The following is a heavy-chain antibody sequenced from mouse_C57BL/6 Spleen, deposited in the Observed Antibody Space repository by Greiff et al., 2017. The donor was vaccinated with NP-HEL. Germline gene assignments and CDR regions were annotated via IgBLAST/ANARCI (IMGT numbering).Heavy chain of an antibody. CDR1: GYTFTSYW. Sequence: QVQLKQPGAELVRPGSSVKLSCKASGYTFTSYWMDWVKQRPGQGLEWIGNIYPSDSETHYNQKFKDKATLTVDKSSSTAYMQLSSLTSEDSAVYYCARKNYYGSSPSYAMDYWGQGTSVTVSS. V-gene: IGHV1-61*01. CDR3: ARKNYYGSSPSYAMDY. J-gene: IGHJ4*01. D-gene: IGHD1-1*01. CDR2: IYPSDSET.